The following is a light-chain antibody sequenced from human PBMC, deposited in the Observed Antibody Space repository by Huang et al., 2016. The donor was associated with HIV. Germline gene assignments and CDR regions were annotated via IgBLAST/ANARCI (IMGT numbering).Light chain of an antibody. CDR1: HDINTY. CDR2: AAS. Sequence: QLTQSPSSLSASIGDRVTIACRASHDINTYLAWYQQKPGRAPKLLIYAASTLQTGVPSRFRGCGSGTAFSLTITSLQPDDFAVYYCQQLSAYPLSFGPGTTVD. J-gene: IGKJ3*01. V-gene: IGKV1-9*01. CDR3: QQLSAYPLS.